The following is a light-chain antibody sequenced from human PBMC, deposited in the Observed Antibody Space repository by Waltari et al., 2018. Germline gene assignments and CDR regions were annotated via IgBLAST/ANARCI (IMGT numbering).Light chain of an antibody. CDR1: QSVGRY. J-gene: IGKJ1*01. V-gene: IGKV3-20*01. Sequence: EIVWTQSPGTLSFSPGERAALSCRASQSVGRYLAWYQQKPGQAPRLLIYDASTRATGIPDRFSGSGSGTDFSLTISRLESEDFAVYYCQKYVNLPATFGQGTKVEIK. CDR2: DAS. CDR3: QKYVNLPAT.